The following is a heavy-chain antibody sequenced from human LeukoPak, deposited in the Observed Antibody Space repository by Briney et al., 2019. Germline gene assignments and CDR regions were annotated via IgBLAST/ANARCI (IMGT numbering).Heavy chain of an antibody. J-gene: IGHJ6*02. CDR1: GFTFSTYA. Sequence: GGSLRLSCAASGFTFSTYAMNWVRRAPGKGLEWVSGISESDGRTYYADSVEGRFTISRDNSKNTLYLQMNSLRVEDTAVYYCAKVLSLTQYYWYGMDVWGQGTTVVVSS. CDR3: AKVLSLTQYYWYGMDV. CDR2: ISESDGRT. V-gene: IGHV3-23*01. D-gene: IGHD2/OR15-2a*01.